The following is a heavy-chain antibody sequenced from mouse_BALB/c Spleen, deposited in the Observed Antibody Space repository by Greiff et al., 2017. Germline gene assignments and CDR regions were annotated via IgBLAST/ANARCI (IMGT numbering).Heavy chain of an antibody. D-gene: IGHD1-1*01. V-gene: IGHV5-6-5*01. J-gene: IGHJ2*01. Sequence: EVKLMESGGGLVKPGGSLKLSCAASGFTFSSYAMSWVRQTPEKRLEWVASISSGGSTYYPDSVKGRFTISRDNARNILYLQMSSLRSEDTAMYYCARITTVAFDYWGQGTTLTVSS. CDR2: ISSGGST. CDR1: GFTFSSYA. CDR3: ARITTVAFDY.